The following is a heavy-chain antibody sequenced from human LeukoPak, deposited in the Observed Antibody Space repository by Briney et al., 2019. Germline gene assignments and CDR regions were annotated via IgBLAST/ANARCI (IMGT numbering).Heavy chain of an antibody. V-gene: IGHV3-30-3*01. D-gene: IGHD3-10*01. CDR1: GFDFHNYV. J-gene: IGHJ4*02. CDR3: VREGYYHSGSLPTFYFDY. CDR2: ISYDVGAK. Sequence: PGGSLRLSCAASGFDFHNYVIHWVRQAPGKGLEWVAVISYDVGAKYHADSVKGRFTISRDSSSKTVYLQMNSLRTEDTAVYYCVREGYYHSGSLPTFYFDYWGQGTLVTVSS.